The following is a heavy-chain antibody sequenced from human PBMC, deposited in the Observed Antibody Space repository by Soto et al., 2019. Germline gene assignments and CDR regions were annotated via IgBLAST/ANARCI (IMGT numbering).Heavy chain of an antibody. Sequence: QVQLVESGGGVVQPGRSLRLSCAASGFTFSSYDMHWVRQAPGKGLEWVAIIGYHGSNKYYADSVKGRFTISRDNSKNTLYLQMNSLTAADTAVYYCARDRHYGSGRTSAFDIWGQGTMVTVSS. D-gene: IGHD3-10*01. CDR1: GFTFSSYD. CDR3: ARDRHYGSGRTSAFDI. J-gene: IGHJ3*02. V-gene: IGHV3-33*01. CDR2: IGYHGSNK.